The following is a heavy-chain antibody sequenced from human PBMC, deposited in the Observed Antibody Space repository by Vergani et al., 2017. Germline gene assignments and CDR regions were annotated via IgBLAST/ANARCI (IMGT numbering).Heavy chain of an antibody. Sequence: QVQLQESGPGLVKPSETLTLTCDVSDSSIMTNPYWGWFRQSPGKGLEWIGCIHHSGDTHYNSSLKSRVSISIVSSSKFSLSLTSVTAADTAIYYCARHRGSGGIFTSSYFYRTDVYGHGITLAVSS. CDR2: IHHSGDT. D-gene: IGHD3-10*01. CDR3: ARHRGSGGIFTSSYFYRTDV. J-gene: IGHJ6*02. CDR1: DSSIMTNPY. V-gene: IGHV4-38-2*01.